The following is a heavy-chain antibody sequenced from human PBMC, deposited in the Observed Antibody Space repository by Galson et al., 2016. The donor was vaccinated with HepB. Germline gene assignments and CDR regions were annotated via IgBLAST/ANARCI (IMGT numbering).Heavy chain of an antibody. V-gene: IGHV5-51*01. D-gene: IGHD2-2*01. CDR1: GYSFSSYW. CDR3: ARGYCDRTSCSNFDS. CDR2: IYPGDSDT. Sequence: QSGAEVKKPGESLKISCKGSGYSFSSYWIGWVRRMPGKGLEWMGIIYPGDSDTRYSPSFQGQVTISADKSFSTAYLQWSSLKASDTAMYYCARGYCDRTSCSNFDSWGQGTLVTVSS. J-gene: IGHJ4*02.